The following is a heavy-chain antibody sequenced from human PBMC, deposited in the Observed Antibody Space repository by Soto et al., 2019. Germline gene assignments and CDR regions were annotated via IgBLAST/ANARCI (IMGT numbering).Heavy chain of an antibody. Sequence: GGSVEVSCKASGLTFRKFCISSLRQAPGQGLEWMGWISAYNANANYAQKFQGRLTMTADTSTSTAYMELRSLRSDDTAVYYCARENSYFDYWGQGTLVTVSS. CDR2: ISAYNANA. CDR1: GLTFRKFC. V-gene: IGHV1-18*01. CDR3: ARENSYFDY. J-gene: IGHJ4*02.